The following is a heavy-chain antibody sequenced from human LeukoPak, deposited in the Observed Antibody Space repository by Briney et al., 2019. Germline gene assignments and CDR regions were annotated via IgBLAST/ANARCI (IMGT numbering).Heavy chain of an antibody. Sequence: PSETLSLTCTVSGGSISSSSYYWGWIRQPPGKGLEWIGSIYYSGSTYYNPSLKSRVTISVDTSKNQFSLKLSSVTAADTAVYYCARVGGLGSGWSGDWFDPWGQGTLVTVSS. J-gene: IGHJ5*02. D-gene: IGHD6-19*01. V-gene: IGHV4-39*07. CDR3: ARVGGLGSGWSGDWFDP. CDR2: IYYSGST. CDR1: GGSISSSSYY.